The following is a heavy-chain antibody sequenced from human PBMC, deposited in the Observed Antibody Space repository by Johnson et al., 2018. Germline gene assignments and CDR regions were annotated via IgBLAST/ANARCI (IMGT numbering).Heavy chain of an antibody. D-gene: IGHD3-10*01. Sequence: VQLVQSGGGLVQPGGSLTLSCTASGFTLSNYWMSWVRQAPGKGLEWVAKINQDGSEKYYVGSLEGRFTISRENTKNSLYLQMNSLGVEDTAVYFCARDPVRGGDFDYWGQGTLVTVSS. V-gene: IGHV3-7*01. CDR3: ARDPVRGGDFDY. CDR2: INQDGSEK. CDR1: GFTLSNYW. J-gene: IGHJ4*02.